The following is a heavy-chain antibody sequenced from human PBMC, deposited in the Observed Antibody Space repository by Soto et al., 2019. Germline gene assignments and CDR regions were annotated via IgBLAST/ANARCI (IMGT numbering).Heavy chain of an antibody. J-gene: IGHJ4*02. CDR2: ISSSSSYT. D-gene: IGHD3-22*01. CDR1: GFTFSHYY. CDR3: ASHPQSYYYDSSGSWFDY. Sequence: GGSLSLSCAAYGFTFSHYYTSWIRQAPGKGLEWVSYISSSSSYTNYADSVKGRFTISRDNAKNSLYLQMNSLRAEDTAVYYCASHPQSYYYDSSGSWFDYWGQGTLVTVSS. V-gene: IGHV3-11*06.